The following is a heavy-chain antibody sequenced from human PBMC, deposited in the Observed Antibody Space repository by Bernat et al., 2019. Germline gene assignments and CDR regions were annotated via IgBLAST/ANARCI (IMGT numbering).Heavy chain of an antibody. CDR2: IYWDDDK. Sequence: QITLKESGPTLVKPTQTLTLTCTFSGFSLSTSGVGVGWIRQPPGKALEWLALIYWDDDKRYSPSLKSRLTITKDTSKKRVGLTKTNMDPGDTAKYYCAQGGGGMIDPWGQGTLVTVSS. J-gene: IGHJ5*02. D-gene: IGHD3-16*01. CDR3: AQGGGGMIDP. V-gene: IGHV2-5*02. CDR1: GFSLSTSGVG.